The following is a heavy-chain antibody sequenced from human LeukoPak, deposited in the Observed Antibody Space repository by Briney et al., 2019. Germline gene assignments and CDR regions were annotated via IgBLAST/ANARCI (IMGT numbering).Heavy chain of an antibody. CDR3: ARVSAGDYYDSSGYHFDY. CDR2: IYYSGST. V-gene: IGHV4-31*03. D-gene: IGHD3-22*01. J-gene: IGHJ4*02. Sequence: SETLSLTCTVSGGSISSGGYYWSWIRQHPGKGLEWIGYIYYSGSTYYNPSLKSRVTISVDTSKNQFSPKLSSVTAADTAVYYCARVSAGDYYDSSGYHFDYWGQGTLVTVSS. CDR1: GGSISSGGYY.